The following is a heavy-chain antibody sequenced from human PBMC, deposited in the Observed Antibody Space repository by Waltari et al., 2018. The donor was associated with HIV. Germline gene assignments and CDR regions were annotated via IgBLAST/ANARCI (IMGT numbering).Heavy chain of an antibody. CDR2: FDPEDAET. CDR1: GYTLTELS. CDR3: ATAQICSTSSCYDY. D-gene: IGHD2-2*01. V-gene: IGHV1-24*01. Sequence: QVQLVQSGAEVKKPGASVKVSCKVSGYTLTELSMHWVRQAPGKGLEWMGGFDPEDAETIYAQKFQGRVTMTEDTSTDTAYMELSSLRSEDTALCYCATAQICSTSSCYDYWGQGTLVTVSS. J-gene: IGHJ4*02.